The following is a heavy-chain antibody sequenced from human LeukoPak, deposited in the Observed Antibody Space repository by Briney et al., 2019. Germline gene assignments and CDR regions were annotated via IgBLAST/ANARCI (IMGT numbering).Heavy chain of an antibody. Sequence: GGSLRLSCAASGFTFSTYAMSCVRQAPGKGLDWVSTVGDGGRDTHYADSVKGRFTISRDDSNNTLYLQMNSLRADDTAVYYCATALYGDYGRFHYWGQGTLVTVSS. J-gene: IGHJ4*02. CDR2: VGDGGRDT. D-gene: IGHD4-17*01. CDR1: GFTFSTYA. V-gene: IGHV3-23*01. CDR3: ATALYGDYGRFHY.